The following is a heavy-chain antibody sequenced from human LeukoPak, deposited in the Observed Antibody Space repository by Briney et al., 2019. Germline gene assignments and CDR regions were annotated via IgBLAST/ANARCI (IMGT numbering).Heavy chain of an antibody. CDR3: ARDIWELPLGDY. V-gene: IGHV3-30-3*01. CDR1: GFTFSSYA. D-gene: IGHD1-26*01. CDR2: ISYDGSNK. J-gene: IGHJ4*02. Sequence: GRSLRLSCAASGFTFSSYAMHWVRQAPGKGLEWVAVISYDGSNKYYADSVKGRFTISRDNSKNTLYLQMNSLRAEDTAVNYCARDIWELPLGDYWGQGTLVTVSS.